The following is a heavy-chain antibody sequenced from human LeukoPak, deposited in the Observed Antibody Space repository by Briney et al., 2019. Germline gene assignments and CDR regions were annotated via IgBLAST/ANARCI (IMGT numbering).Heavy chain of an antibody. CDR3: ARGHIVVVPAAGEGAFDI. CDR2: IYHSGST. J-gene: IGHJ3*02. CDR1: GGSISSGGYS. D-gene: IGHD2-2*01. Sequence: SETLSLTCAVSGGSISSGGYSWSWIRQPPGKGLEWIGYIYHSGSTYYNPSLKSRVTISVDRSKNQFSLKLSSVTAADTAVYYCARGHIVVVPAAGEGAFDIWGQGTMVTVSS. V-gene: IGHV4-30-2*01.